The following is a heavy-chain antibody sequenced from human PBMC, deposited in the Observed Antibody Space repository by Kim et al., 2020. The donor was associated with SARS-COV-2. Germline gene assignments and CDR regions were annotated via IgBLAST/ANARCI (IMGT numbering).Heavy chain of an antibody. D-gene: IGHD4-17*01. CDR1: GFTFSSYA. V-gene: IGHV3-23*01. Sequence: GGSLRLSCAASGFTFSSYAMSWVRQAPGKGLEWVSAISGSDGRTYYADSVKGRFTISRDNSKNTLYLQMNSLRDEDTATYYCASYRLTVTPTFNYWGQGTLVTVSS. J-gene: IGHJ4*02. CDR2: ISGSDGRT. CDR3: ASYRLTVTPTFNY.